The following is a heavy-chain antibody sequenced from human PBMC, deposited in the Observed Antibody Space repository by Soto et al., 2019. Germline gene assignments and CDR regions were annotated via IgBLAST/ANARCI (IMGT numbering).Heavy chain of an antibody. J-gene: IGHJ6*02. D-gene: IGHD2-15*01. CDR1: GFTFSSYA. CDR3: ARDEEVVAAIRASSRESVYYYGMDV. Sequence: QVQLVESGGGVVQPGRSLRLSCAASGFTFSSYAMHWVRQAPGKGLEWVAVISYDGSNKYYADSVKGRFTISRDNSKNTLYLQMNSLRAEDTAVYYCARDEEVVAAIRASSRESVYYYGMDVWGQGTTVTVSS. V-gene: IGHV3-30-3*01. CDR2: ISYDGSNK.